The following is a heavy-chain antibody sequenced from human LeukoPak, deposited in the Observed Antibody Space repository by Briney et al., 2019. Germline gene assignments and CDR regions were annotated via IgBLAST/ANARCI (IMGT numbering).Heavy chain of an antibody. CDR1: GGSFSSGGYY. Sequence: SQTLSLTCTVSGGSFSSGGYYWSWIRQHPGKGLEWIGYIYYSGSTYYNPSLKSRVTISVDTSKNQFSLKLSSVTAADTAVYYCARGISDYGDYFDYWGQGTLVTVSS. CDR3: ARGISDYGDYFDY. J-gene: IGHJ4*02. D-gene: IGHD4-17*01. V-gene: IGHV4-31*03. CDR2: IYYSGST.